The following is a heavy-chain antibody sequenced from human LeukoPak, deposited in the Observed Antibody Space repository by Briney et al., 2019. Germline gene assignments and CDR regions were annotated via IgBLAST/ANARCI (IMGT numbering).Heavy chain of an antibody. CDR3: ARVGSSGWYVFDPHFDY. Sequence: ASVKVSCKASGYTFTGYSVHWARQAPGQGLEWMGWINPNSGDTDYAQNFQGRVTMTRDTSISTAYMELSSLRSDDTAVYYCARVGSSGWYVFDPHFDYWGQGTLVTVSS. D-gene: IGHD6-19*01. J-gene: IGHJ4*02. V-gene: IGHV1-2*02. CDR2: INPNSGDT. CDR1: GYTFTGYS.